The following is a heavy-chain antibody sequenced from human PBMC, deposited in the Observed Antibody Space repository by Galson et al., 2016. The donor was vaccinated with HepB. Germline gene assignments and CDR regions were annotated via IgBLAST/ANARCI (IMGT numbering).Heavy chain of an antibody. Sequence: APGRGLEWIGEIYHTETTNNNPFLSSRFTLSIDKSRNQFSLNLTSATAADTAVYYCARAAIVPGARMVFDPWGQGTLVTVSS. V-gene: IGHV4-4*02. CDR2: IYHTETT. CDR3: ARAAIVPGARMVFDP. D-gene: IGHD2-2*01. J-gene: IGHJ5*02.